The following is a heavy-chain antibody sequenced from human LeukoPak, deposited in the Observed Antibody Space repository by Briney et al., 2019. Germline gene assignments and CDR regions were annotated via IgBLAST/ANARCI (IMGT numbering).Heavy chain of an antibody. J-gene: IGHJ4*02. Sequence: SETLSLTCTVSGGSISSYYWSWIRQPPGKGLEWIGYIYNSGSTNYNPSLKSRVTISVDTSKNQFSLKLSSVTAADTAVYYCARGRVYAMDYWGQGTLVTVSS. CDR1: GGSISSYY. CDR3: ARGRVYAMDY. D-gene: IGHD2-8*01. CDR2: IYNSGST. V-gene: IGHV4-59*01.